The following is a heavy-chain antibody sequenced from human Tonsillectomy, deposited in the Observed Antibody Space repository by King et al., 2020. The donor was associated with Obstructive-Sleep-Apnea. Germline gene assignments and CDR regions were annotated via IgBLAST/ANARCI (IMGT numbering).Heavy chain of an antibody. CDR2: IQSKTDGGSA. V-gene: IGHV3-15*01. CDR3: TSDIGYTGIYGMDV. D-gene: IGHD1-1*01. Sequence: VQLVESGGGLVKPGGSLRLSCAASGLTFSNAWMTWVRQAPGKGLEWLGRIQSKTDGGSADYAAPVKDRFIISRDDSKNTLYLQMNSLKTEDSAVYFCTSDIGYTGIYGMDVWGQGTTVTVSS. J-gene: IGHJ6*02. CDR1: GLTFSNAW.